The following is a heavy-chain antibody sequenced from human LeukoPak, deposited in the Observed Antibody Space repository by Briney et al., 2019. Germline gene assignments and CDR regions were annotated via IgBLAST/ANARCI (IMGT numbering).Heavy chain of an antibody. J-gene: IGHJ4*02. CDR1: GFTFDDYA. D-gene: IGHD2-15*01. Sequence: PGGSLRLSCAASGFTFDDYAMHWVRQAPGKGLEWVSGMSWNSNAIGYVDSVKGRFTISRDNAKNSLYLQMNSLRAEDTSVYYCARGGSGLFEYWGQGTLVTVSS. CDR2: MSWNSNAI. CDR3: ARGGSGLFEY. V-gene: IGHV3-9*01.